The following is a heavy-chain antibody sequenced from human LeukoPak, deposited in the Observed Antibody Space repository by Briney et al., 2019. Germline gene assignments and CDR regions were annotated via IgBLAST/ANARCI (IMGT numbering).Heavy chain of an antibody. Sequence: GASVKVSCNASGGTFSSYAIRWVRQAPGQGLEWMGEIIPIFGTANYAQKFEGRVTITTDESTSTAYMELSSLRSEDTAVYYCARRGFCGGDCYIEHYYYYMDVWGKGTTVTVSS. CDR3: ARRGFCGGDCYIEHYYYYMDV. D-gene: IGHD2-21*02. V-gene: IGHV1-69*05. CDR1: GGTFSSYA. CDR2: IIPIFGTA. J-gene: IGHJ6*03.